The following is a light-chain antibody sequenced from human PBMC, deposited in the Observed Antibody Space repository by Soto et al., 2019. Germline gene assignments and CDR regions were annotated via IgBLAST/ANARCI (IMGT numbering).Light chain of an antibody. Sequence: DIQMTQSPSSVSASVGDRVTITCRASQAINRYLAWYQQKPGKAPNLLIYTTSSLRSGVPSRFSGSGSGTDFTLTISSLEPEDFATYYCQQGNRFPLTFGGGTKVEIK. V-gene: IGKV1-12*01. J-gene: IGKJ4*01. CDR2: TTS. CDR1: QAINRY. CDR3: QQGNRFPLT.